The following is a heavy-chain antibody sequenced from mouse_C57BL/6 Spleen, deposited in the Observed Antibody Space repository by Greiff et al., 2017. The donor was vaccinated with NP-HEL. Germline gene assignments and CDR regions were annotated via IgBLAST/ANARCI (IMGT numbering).Heavy chain of an antibody. D-gene: IGHD2-4*01. CDR1: GYTFTDYE. V-gene: IGHV1-15*01. J-gene: IGHJ3*01. CDR2: IDPETGGT. Sequence: VQLQQSGAELVRPGASVTLSCKASGYTFTDYEMHWVKQTPVHGLEWIGAIDPETGGTAYNQKFKGKAILTADKSSSTAYMELRSLTSEDSAVYYCTTVYYDYGGNAYWGQGTLVTVSA. CDR3: TTVYYDYGGNAY.